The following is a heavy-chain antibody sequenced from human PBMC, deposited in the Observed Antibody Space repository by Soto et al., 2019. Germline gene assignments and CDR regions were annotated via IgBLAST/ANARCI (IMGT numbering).Heavy chain of an antibody. CDR3: ARDLSSQMTTVTTRHFHHAFDI. V-gene: IGHV4-30-4*01. D-gene: IGHD4-17*01. Sequence: QVQLQESGPGLVKPSQTLSLTCTVSGGSISSGDYYWSWIRQPPGKGLEWIGYIYYSGSTYYNPSLKSRVTISVDTSKNQFSLKLSSVTAADTAVYYCARDLSSQMTTVTTRHFHHAFDIWGQGTMVTVSS. J-gene: IGHJ3*02. CDR2: IYYSGST. CDR1: GGSISSGDYY.